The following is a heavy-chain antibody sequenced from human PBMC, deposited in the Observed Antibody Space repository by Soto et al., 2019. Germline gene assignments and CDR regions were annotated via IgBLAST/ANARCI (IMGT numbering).Heavy chain of an antibody. V-gene: IGHV3-21*01. CDR2: ISSRSTYT. CDR1: GFTFSNFH. CDR3: ARDRGGSGADVFDL. D-gene: IGHD6-19*01. Sequence: GGSLRLSCAGSGFTFSNFHMTWVRQAPGKGLEWVSSISSRSTYTYYADSLKGRFTISRDSAKNSLFLQMNGLRVEDTAIYYCARDRGGSGADVFDLWGQGTMVTVSS. J-gene: IGHJ3*01.